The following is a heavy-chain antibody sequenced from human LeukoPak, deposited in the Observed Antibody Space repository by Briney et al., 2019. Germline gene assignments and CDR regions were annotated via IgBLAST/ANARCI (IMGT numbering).Heavy chain of an antibody. CDR1: GGTFSCYA. V-gene: IGHV1-69*01. CDR2: IIPIFGTA. J-gene: IGHJ4*02. D-gene: IGHD6-13*01. Sequence: ASVKVSCKASGGTFSCYAISWVRQAPGQGLEWMEGIIPIFGTANYAQKFQGRVTITADESTSTAYMELSSLRSEDTAVYYCARDRVRWAAAGTNVFDYWGQGTLVTVSS. CDR3: ARDRVRWAAAGTNVFDY.